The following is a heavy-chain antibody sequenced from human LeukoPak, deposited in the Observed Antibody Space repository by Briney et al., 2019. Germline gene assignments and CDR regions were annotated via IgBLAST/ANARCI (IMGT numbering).Heavy chain of an antibody. D-gene: IGHD6-13*01. CDR2: ISSSSSTI. V-gene: IGHV3-48*01. J-gene: IGHJ5*02. CDR3: ARSRTSSWYPCGFDP. CDR1: GFTFSSYW. Sequence: GGSLRLSCAASGFTFSSYWMSWVRQAPGKGLEWVSYISSSSSTIYYADSVKGRFTISRDNAKNSLYLQMNSLRAEDTAVYYCARSRTSSWYPCGFDPWGQGTLVTVSS.